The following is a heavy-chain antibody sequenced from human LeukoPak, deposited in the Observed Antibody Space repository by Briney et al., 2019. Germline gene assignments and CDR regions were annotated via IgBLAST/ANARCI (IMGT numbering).Heavy chain of an antibody. CDR1: GYTFTGYY. V-gene: IGHV1-2*02. CDR3: AIDNGGYDYEARYYYGMDV. D-gene: IGHD5-12*01. J-gene: IGHJ6*02. CDR2: INPNSGGT. Sequence: ASVKVSCKASGYTFTGYYMHWVRQAPGQGLEWMGWINPNSGGTNYAQKFQGRVTMTRDTSISTAYMELSRLRSDDTAVYYCAIDNGGYDYEARYYYGMDVRGQGTTVTVSS.